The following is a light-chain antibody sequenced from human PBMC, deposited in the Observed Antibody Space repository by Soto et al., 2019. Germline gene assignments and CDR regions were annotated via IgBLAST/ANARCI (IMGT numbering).Light chain of an antibody. J-gene: IGKJ5*01. CDR1: QSVSSY. CDR3: QQRSSWPLIT. CDR2: DAS. V-gene: IGKV3-11*01. Sequence: EIVLTQSPATLSLSPGERATLSCRASQSVSSYLAWYQQKPGQAPRLLIYDASNRVTGIPARFSGSGSGTDFTLTISSLEPEDFAIYYCQQRSSWPLITFGPGTRLEIK.